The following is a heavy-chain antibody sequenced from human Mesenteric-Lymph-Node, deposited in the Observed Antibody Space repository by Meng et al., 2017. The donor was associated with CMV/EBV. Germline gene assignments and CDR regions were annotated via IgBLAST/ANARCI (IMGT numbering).Heavy chain of an antibody. CDR3: TGDSVSNPSLDY. CDR1: GFSVRDQY. D-gene: IGHD2-2*01. V-gene: IGHV3-66*01. Sequence: EVQLVVCGGVSVQPRGSLSLSCPASGFSVRDQYMSGVRQAPGKVLEWVCIIYRRHNTYYIDSVKDRFTVTRDNSKNTMYLQMNSLRVEDTAVYYCTGDSVSNPSLDYWGRGTLVTVSS. CDR2: IYRRHNT. J-gene: IGHJ4*02.